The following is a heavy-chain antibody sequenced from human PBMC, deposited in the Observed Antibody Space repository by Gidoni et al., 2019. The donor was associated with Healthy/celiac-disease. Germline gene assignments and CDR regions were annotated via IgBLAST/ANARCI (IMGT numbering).Heavy chain of an antibody. CDR2: IKQDGSEK. V-gene: IGHV3-7*03. D-gene: IGHD3-22*01. J-gene: IGHJ4*02. CDR1: GFTFISYW. Sequence: EVQLVESGGGLVQPGGSLRLSCAASGFTFISYWMRWVRQGPGKGLEWVANIKQDGSEKYYVDSVKGRFTISRDNAKNSLYLQMNSLRAEDTAVYYCAREVKDKPDRHLDYWGQGTLVTVSS. CDR3: AREVKDKPDRHLDY.